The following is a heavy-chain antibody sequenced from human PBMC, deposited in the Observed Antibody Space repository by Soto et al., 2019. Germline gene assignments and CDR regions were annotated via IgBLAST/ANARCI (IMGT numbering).Heavy chain of an antibody. Sequence: KPSETLSLTCAVSGGSISSSNWWSWVRQPPGKGLEWIGEIYHSGSTNYNPSLKSRVTISVDKSKNQFSLKLSSVTAADTAVYYCARGTSYNWNYYYGMDVWGQGTTVTVSS. J-gene: IGHJ6*02. D-gene: IGHD1-20*01. CDR1: GGSISSSNW. CDR3: ARGTSYNWNYYYGMDV. V-gene: IGHV4-4*02. CDR2: IYHSGST.